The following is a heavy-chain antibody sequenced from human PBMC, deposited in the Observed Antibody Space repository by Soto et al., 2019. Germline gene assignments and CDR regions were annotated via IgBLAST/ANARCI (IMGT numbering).Heavy chain of an antibody. V-gene: IGHV3-23*01. D-gene: IGHD6-6*01. Sequence: PGGSLRLSCAASGFTFSSYAMAWVRQAPGKGLEWVSAISGSGGSTYYADSVKGRFTISRDNSKNTLYLQMNSLRAEDTAAYYYAKVGSSSRYYFDYWGQGTLVTVSS. CDR2: ISGSGGST. CDR3: AKVGSSSRYYFDY. J-gene: IGHJ4*02. CDR1: GFTFSSYA.